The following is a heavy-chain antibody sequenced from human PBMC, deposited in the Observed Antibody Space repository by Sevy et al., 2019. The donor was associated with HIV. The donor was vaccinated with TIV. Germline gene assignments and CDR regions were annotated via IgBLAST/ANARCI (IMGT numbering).Heavy chain of an antibody. Sequence: GGSLRLSCVASQFNFDTYAIHWVRQAPGKGLEWVAMIWYDGSSKDYAESVKGRFAISSDNSQNTAFLQMNSLRAEDTGVYYCATNMVHAGAYDSYFNFWGQGSLVTVSS. CDR1: QFNFDTYA. CDR3: ATNMVHAGAYDSYFNF. D-gene: IGHD3-10*01. J-gene: IGHJ4*02. CDR2: IWYDGSSK. V-gene: IGHV3-33*01.